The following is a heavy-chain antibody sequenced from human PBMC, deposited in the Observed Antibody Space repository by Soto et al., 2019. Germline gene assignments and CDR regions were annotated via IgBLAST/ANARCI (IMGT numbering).Heavy chain of an antibody. V-gene: IGHV1-24*01. CDR2: FDPEDGET. J-gene: IGHJ6*02. Sequence: GGSVKVSCKVSGYTLTELSMHWVRQAPGKGLEWMGGFDPEDGETIYAQKFQGRVTMTEDTSTDTAYMELSSLRSEDTAVYYCAPDRGIAARPLGHYYYGMDVWGQGTTVTVSS. CDR3: APDRGIAARPLGHYYYGMDV. D-gene: IGHD6-6*01. CDR1: GYTLTELS.